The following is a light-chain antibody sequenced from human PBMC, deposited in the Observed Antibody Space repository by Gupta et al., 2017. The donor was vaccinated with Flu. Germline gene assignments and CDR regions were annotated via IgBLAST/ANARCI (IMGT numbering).Light chain of an antibody. Sequence: QLVRTQSPSASASLGASAKLTCTLSSGHSSYAIAWHQQQPEKGTRYLMKLNSDGSHSQGDGIPDRFSGSSSGAERYLTISRLQSEDEADYYCQTWGTGIHVVFGGGTKLTVL. CDR3: QTWGTGIHVV. J-gene: IGLJ2*01. CDR2: LNSDGSH. V-gene: IGLV4-69*01. CDR1: SGHSSYA.